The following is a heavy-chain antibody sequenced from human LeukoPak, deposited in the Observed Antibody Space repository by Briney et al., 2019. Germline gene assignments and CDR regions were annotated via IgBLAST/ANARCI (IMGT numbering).Heavy chain of an antibody. CDR2: IYYSGST. J-gene: IGHJ6*02. CDR1: GGSISRSSYY. CDR3: ARQGGSFYYYGMDI. D-gene: IGHD2-15*01. V-gene: IGHV4-39*01. Sequence: SETLSLTRTVSGGSISRSSYYWGWIRQPPGKGLEWIGSIYYSGSTYYSPSLKSRVTISVDTSKNQFSLKLSSVTAADTAVYYCARQGGSFYYYGMDIWGQGTTVTVSS.